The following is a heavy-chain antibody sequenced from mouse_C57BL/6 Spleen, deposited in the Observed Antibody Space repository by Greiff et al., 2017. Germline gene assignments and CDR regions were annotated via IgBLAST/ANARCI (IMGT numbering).Heavy chain of an antibody. CDR1: GYTFTDYY. J-gene: IGHJ3*01. V-gene: IGHV1-26*01. CDR3: ARGDYYGSVGFAY. Sequence: VQLQQSGPELVKPGASVKISCKASGYTFTDYYMNWVKQSHGKSLEWIGDINPNNGGTSYNQKFKGKDTLTVDKSSSTAYMELRSLTSEDSAVYYCARGDYYGSVGFAYWGQGTLVTVSA. CDR2: INPNNGGT. D-gene: IGHD1-1*01.